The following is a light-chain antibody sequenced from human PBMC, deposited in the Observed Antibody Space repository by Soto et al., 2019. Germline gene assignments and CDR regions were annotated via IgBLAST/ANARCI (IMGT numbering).Light chain of an antibody. CDR1: QSVSSS. CDR3: QQYNNWPPIT. V-gene: IGKV3-15*01. CDR2: GAS. Sequence: EIVLTQSPGTLSLSPGERATLSCRASQSVSSSRLAWYRQKPGQAPRLLIYGASTRATGIPARFSGSGSGTEFTLTLSSLQSEDLAVYYCQQYNNWPPITFGQGTRLEIK. J-gene: IGKJ5*01.